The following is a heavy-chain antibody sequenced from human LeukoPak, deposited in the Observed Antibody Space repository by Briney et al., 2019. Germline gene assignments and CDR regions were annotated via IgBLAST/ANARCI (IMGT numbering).Heavy chain of an antibody. CDR3: VSFYETY. J-gene: IGHJ4*02. V-gene: IGHV3-74*01. D-gene: IGHD2/OR15-2a*01. Sequence: GGSLRLSCEASGNYWIHWVRQAPGKGLVWVSHINSDGSWTSYADSVKGRFTISKDNAKNTVCLQMNSLRAEDTAVYYCVSFYETYWGRGTLVTVSS. CDR1: GNYW. CDR2: INSDGSWT.